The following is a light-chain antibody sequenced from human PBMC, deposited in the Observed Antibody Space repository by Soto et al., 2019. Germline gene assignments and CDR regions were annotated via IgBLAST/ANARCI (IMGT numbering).Light chain of an antibody. J-gene: IGLJ2*01. V-gene: IGLV2-14*01. Sequence: QSALTQPASVSGSPGQSITISCTGTSSDVGGYNYVSWYQQLPGKAPKLMIYDVSNRPSGVSNRVSGSKSGNTASLTISGLQAEDEADYYCSSYTSSSTVVFGGGTKLTVL. CDR3: SSYTSSSTVV. CDR1: SSDVGGYNY. CDR2: DVS.